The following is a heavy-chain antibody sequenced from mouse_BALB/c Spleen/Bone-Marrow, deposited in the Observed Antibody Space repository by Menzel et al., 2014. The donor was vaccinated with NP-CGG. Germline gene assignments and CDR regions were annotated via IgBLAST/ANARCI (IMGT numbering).Heavy chain of an antibody. Sequence: VMLVESGPGLVQPSQSLSITCTVSGFSLTSYGVHWVRQSPGRGLEWLGVIWRGGSTDYNAAFMSRLSITKDNSKSQVFFKMNSLQADDTAIYYCAKNRNRYTWFAYWGQGTLVTVSA. D-gene: IGHD2-14*01. V-gene: IGHV2-5*01. J-gene: IGHJ3*01. CDR2: IWRGGST. CDR3: AKNRNRYTWFAY. CDR1: GFSLTSYG.